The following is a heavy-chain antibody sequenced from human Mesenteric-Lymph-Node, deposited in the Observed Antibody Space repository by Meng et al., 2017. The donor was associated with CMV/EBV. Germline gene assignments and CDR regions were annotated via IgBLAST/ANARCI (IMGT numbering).Heavy chain of an antibody. V-gene: IGHV2-5*02. CDR1: GFSLSTSGVG. J-gene: IGHJ4*02. CDR2: IYCDDDK. Sequence: QITLQEAGPTLVTPTTLLTPTCTFSGFSLSTSGVGVGWIRQPPGKALEWLALIYCDDDKRYSPSLKSRLTITKDTSKNQVVLTMTNMDPVGTATYYCAHSSGIAAAGPFYFDYWGQGTLVTVSS. CDR3: AHSSGIAAAGPFYFDY. D-gene: IGHD6-13*01.